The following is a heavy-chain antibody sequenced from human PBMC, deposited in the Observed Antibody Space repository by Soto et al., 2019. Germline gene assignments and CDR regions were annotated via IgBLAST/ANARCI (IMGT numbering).Heavy chain of an antibody. J-gene: IGHJ4*02. Sequence: GESLKISCKDSGDKVTNYWIARVRQMPGKGLERMGIVHVGTPDIRYSPSFKGQVTISADKSIRTAYLQWSSLKASDTAMYYCALVVDGLFYSDYWGQGTPVTV. CDR1: GDKVTNYW. V-gene: IGHV5-51*01. CDR3: ALVVDGLFYSDY. CDR2: VHVGTPDI. D-gene: IGHD2-2*01.